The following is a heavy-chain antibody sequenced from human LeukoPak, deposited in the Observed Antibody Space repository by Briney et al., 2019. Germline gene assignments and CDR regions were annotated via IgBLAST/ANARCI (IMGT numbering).Heavy chain of an antibody. Sequence: GGSLRLSCTVSGFPFNTYGMSWVRQAPGKGLEWVSGISASGSNTHYADSVKGRVIISRDNSKNTLYLEMKSLRAEDTALYFCAQDGYCSSAHCYTGAIEMWGQGTMVTVS. V-gene: IGHV3-23*01. D-gene: IGHD2-2*01. CDR3: AQDGYCSSAHCYTGAIEM. CDR2: ISASGSNT. CDR1: GFPFNTYG. J-gene: IGHJ3*02.